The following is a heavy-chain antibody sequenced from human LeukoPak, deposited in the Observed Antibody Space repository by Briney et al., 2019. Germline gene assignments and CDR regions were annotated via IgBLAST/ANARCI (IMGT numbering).Heavy chain of an antibody. CDR1: GGSISSGGYY. V-gene: IGHV4-31*03. CDR2: IYYSGST. D-gene: IGHD3-22*01. Sequence: SETLSLTCTVSGGSISSGGYYWSWIRQHPGKGLEWIGYIYYSGSTYYNPSLKSRVTISVDTSKNQFSLKLSSVTAADTAAYYCARVRWDYYDSSGYYYEDAFDIWGQGTMVTVSS. CDR3: ARVRWDYYDSSGYYYEDAFDI. J-gene: IGHJ3*02.